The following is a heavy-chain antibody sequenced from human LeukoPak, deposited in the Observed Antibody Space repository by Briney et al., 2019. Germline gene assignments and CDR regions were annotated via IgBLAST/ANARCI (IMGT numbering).Heavy chain of an antibody. CDR3: ARVYRDDFWSGYSTHFDY. J-gene: IGHJ4*02. CDR2: INYSGSA. Sequence: SETLSLTCTVSGGSISNYYWSWIRQPPGKGVEWIGYINYSGSANYNPSLKSRVTISVDMSKNQFSLKLTSVTAADTAVYYCARVYRDDFWSGYSTHFDYWGQGTLVTVSS. V-gene: IGHV4-59*01. CDR1: GGSISNYY. D-gene: IGHD3-3*01.